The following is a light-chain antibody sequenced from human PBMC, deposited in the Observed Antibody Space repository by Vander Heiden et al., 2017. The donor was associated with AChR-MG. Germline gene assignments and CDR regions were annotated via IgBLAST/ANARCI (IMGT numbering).Light chain of an antibody. J-gene: IGLJ1*01. CDR3: YSRDNSGKFV. CDR2: GKN. CDR1: SLRNFY. Sequence: SSELPQDPAVSVALGQTVRITCQGDSLRNFYASWYQQKPGQAPVLVIYGKNNRPSGIPDRFSGSSSGNTASLTITGAQAEDEADYYCYSRDNSGKFVFGTGTKVTVL. V-gene: IGLV3-19*01.